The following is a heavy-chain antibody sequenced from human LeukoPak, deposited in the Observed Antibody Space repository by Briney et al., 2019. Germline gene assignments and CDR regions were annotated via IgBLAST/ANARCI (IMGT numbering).Heavy chain of an antibody. CDR1: GFIFDDYA. J-gene: IGHJ3*02. CDR2: ISWNSGTI. Sequence: GGSLRLSCAVSGFIFDDYAMHWVRQAPGRGLEWVSGISWNSGTIVYADSVKGRFTISRDNAKNSLYLQMNSLRAEDTALYYCAKDVVHGGNSPVGAYDIWGQGTVVTVSS. D-gene: IGHD4-23*01. CDR3: AKDVVHGGNSPVGAYDI. V-gene: IGHV3-9*01.